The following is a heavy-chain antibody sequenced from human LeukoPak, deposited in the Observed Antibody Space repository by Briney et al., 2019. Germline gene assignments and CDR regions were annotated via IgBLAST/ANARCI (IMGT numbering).Heavy chain of an antibody. CDR3: ARAHYGSGSTYFDY. CDR1: GFTFSSYA. V-gene: IGHV3-30*04. CDR2: ISYDGSNK. D-gene: IGHD3-10*01. Sequence: GALRLSCAASGFTFSSYAMHWVRRAPGKGLEWVAVISYDGSNKYYAVSVKGRFTISRDNSKNTLYLQMNSLRAEDTAVYYCARAHYGSGSTYFDYWGQGTLVTVSS. J-gene: IGHJ4*02.